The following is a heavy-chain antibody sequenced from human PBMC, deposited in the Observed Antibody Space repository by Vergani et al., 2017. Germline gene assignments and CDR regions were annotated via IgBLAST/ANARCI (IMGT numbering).Heavy chain of an antibody. CDR2: IIPILGIA. D-gene: IGHD3-16*01. CDR1: GGTFSSYA. Sequence: QVQLVQSGAEVKRPGASVKVSCKASGGTFSSYAISWVRQAPGQGVEWMGRIIPILGIANYAQKFQGRVTITADKYTSPAYMELGSLRSEDTAVYYCARRSGVMTKDAFDIWGQGTMVTVSS. CDR3: ARRSGVMTKDAFDI. V-gene: IGHV1-69*04. J-gene: IGHJ3*02.